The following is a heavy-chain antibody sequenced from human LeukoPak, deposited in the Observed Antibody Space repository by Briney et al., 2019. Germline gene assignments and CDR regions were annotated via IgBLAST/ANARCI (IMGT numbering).Heavy chain of an antibody. CDR2: ISWNSGSI. D-gene: IGHD6-19*01. V-gene: IGHV3-9*01. CDR1: GFTFDDYA. CDR3: AKDISIAVAGTLFDY. Sequence: PGRSLRLSCAASGFTFDDYAMRWVRHAPGKGLEGVSGISWNSGSIGYADSVKGRFTISRDNAKNSLYLQMNSLRAEDTALYYCAKDISIAVAGTLFDYWGQGTLVTVSS. J-gene: IGHJ4*02.